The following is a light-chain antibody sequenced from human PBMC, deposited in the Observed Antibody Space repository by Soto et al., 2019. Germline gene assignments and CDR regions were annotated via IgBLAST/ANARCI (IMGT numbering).Light chain of an antibody. CDR3: QQSYSASGA. J-gene: IGKJ1*01. CDR1: QSISSY. V-gene: IGKV1-39*01. Sequence: DIQMTQSPSSLSASVGDRVTITCRASQSISSYLNWYQQKPGKAPKLLIYAASSLQSGVPSRFSGSGSGTDFTLTIRSLQPEDFAIYYCQQSYSASGAFGQGTEVEIK. CDR2: AAS.